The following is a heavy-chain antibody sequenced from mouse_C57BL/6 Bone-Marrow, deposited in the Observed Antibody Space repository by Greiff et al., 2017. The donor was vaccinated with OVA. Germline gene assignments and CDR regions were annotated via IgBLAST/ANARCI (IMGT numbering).Heavy chain of an antibody. V-gene: IGHV3-6*01. J-gene: IGHJ1*03. CDR2: ISYDGSN. D-gene: IGHD1-1*01. CDR1: GYSITSGYY. CDR3: ARDPFYYYGSRYWYFDV. Sequence: DVKLQESGPGLVKPSQSLSLTCSVTGYSITSGYYWNWIRQFPGNKLEWMGYISYDGSNNYNPSLKNRISITRDTSKNQFFLKLNSVTTEDTATYYCARDPFYYYGSRYWYFDVWGTGTTVTVSS.